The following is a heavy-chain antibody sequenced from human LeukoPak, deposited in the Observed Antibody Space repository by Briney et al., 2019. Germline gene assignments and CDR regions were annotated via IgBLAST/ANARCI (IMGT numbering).Heavy chain of an antibody. CDR2: INHSGST. CDR1: GGSFSGYY. J-gene: IGHJ6*03. CDR3: ARLRYYYYYTHV. V-gene: IGHV4-34*01. D-gene: IGHD3-10*01. Sequence: SETLSLTCAVYGGSFSGYYWSWIRQPPGKGLEWIGEINHSGSTNYNPSLKSRVTISVDTSKNQFSLKLSSVTAADTAVYYCARLRYYYYYTHVWGKGTTVTVSS.